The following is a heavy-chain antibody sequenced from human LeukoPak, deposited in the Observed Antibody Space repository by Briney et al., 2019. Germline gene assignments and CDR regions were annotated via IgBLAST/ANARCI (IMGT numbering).Heavy chain of an antibody. Sequence: PGGSLRLSCAASGFTFSDYYMSWIRQAPGKGLEWVSYISSSGSTIYYADSVKGRFTISRDNAKNSLYLQMNSLRAEDTVVYYCASRSTEIAARPIYWGQGTLVTVSS. J-gene: IGHJ4*02. CDR1: GFTFSDYY. CDR2: ISSSGSTI. D-gene: IGHD6-6*01. V-gene: IGHV3-11*01. CDR3: ASRSTEIAARPIY.